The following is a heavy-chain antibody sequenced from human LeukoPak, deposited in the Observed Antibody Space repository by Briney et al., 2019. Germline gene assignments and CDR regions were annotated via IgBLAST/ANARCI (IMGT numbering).Heavy chain of an antibody. J-gene: IGHJ6*03. Sequence: PGGSLRLSCAASGFTFSSYALSWVRQAPGKGLEWVSSISGSGNNTYYADSVKGRFTISRDNSKNTLYLQMNSLRAEDTAVYYCARGRGPRYNMDVWGQGTTVTVSS. V-gene: IGHV3-23*01. CDR3: ARGRGPRYNMDV. CDR2: ISGSGNNT. CDR1: GFTFSSYA.